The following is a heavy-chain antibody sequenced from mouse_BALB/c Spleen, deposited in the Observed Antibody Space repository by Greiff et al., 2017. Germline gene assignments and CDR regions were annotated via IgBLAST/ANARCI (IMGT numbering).Heavy chain of an antibody. D-gene: IGHD2-14*01. CDR2: ISSGGST. J-gene: IGHJ1*01. Sequence: EVKVVESGGGLVKPGGSLKLSCAASGFTFSSYAMSWVRQTPEKRLEWVASISSGGSTYYPDSVKGRFTISRDNARNILYLQMSSLRSEDTAMYYCARGGRYRYEYFDVWGAGTTVTVAS. V-gene: IGHV5-6-5*01. CDR1: GFTFSSYA. CDR3: ARGGRYRYEYFDV.